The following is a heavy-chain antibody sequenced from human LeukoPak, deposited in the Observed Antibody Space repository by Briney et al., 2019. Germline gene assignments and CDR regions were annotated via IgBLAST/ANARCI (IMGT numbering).Heavy chain of an antibody. D-gene: IGHD5-24*01. CDR3: ALGRWLQYPHFDY. V-gene: IGHV1-69*13. Sequence: RASVKVSCKASGGTFSSYAISWVRQAPGQGLEWMGGIIPIFGTANYAQKFQGRVTITADESTSTAYMELSSLRSEDTAVYYCALGRWLQYPHFDYWGQGTLVTVSS. CDR1: GGTFSSYA. J-gene: IGHJ4*02. CDR2: IIPIFGTA.